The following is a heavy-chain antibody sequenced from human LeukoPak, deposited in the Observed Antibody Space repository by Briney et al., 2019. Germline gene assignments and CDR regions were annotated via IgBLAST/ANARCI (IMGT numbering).Heavy chain of an antibody. CDR2: INSDGSST. CDR1: GFTFSSCW. V-gene: IGHV3-74*01. D-gene: IGHD3-22*01. Sequence: PGGSLRLSCAASGFTFSSCWMHWVRQDPGKGLVWVARINSDGSSTSYADSVKGRFTISRDNAKDTLYLQMSSLRAEDTAVYYCARATGVITMIVVPSIDYWGQGTLVTVFS. J-gene: IGHJ4*02. CDR3: ARATGVITMIVVPSIDY.